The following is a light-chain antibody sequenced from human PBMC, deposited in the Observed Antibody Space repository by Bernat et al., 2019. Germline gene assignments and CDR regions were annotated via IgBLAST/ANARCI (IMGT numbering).Light chain of an antibody. J-gene: IGLJ2*01. CDR1: SSDVGAYNY. V-gene: IGLV2-14*03. CDR3: KSYTATSAPVV. CDR2: DVS. Sequence: QPALTQPASVSGSPGQSITISCTGTSSDVGAYNYVSWYQQHPGKAPKLMIYDVSIRPSGVSNRFSGSKSGNTASLTISGLQAEDEGYYYCKSYTATSAPVVFGGGTKLTVL.